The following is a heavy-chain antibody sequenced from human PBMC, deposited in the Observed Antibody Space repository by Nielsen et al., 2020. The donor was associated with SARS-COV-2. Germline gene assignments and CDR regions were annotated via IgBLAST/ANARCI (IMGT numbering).Heavy chain of an antibody. CDR1: GFTFSSYA. CDR3: AKDIPTNVVVAATAVTTLRYFDY. V-gene: IGHV3-23*01. J-gene: IGHJ4*02. Sequence: GGSLRLSCAASGFTFSSYAMSWVRQAPGKGLEWVSAIIGSGGSTYYADSVKGRFTIARDNSKNTLYLQMNSLRAEDTAVYYCAKDIPTNVVVAATAVTTLRYFDYWGQGTLVTVSS. CDR2: IIGSGGST. D-gene: IGHD2-15*01.